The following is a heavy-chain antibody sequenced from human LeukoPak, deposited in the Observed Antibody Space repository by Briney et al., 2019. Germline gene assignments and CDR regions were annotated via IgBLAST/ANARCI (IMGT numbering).Heavy chain of an antibody. Sequence: PGGSLRLSCAASGFIFSSYGMHWVRQAPGKGLEWVAVIWYDGSNKYYVDSVKGRFTISRDNSNNTLYLQMNSLRVEDTAVYYCARVDDLDAFDTWGQGTLVTVSS. V-gene: IGHV3-33*01. J-gene: IGHJ3*02. CDR1: GFIFSSYG. D-gene: IGHD2-2*03. CDR3: ARVDDLDAFDT. CDR2: IWYDGSNK.